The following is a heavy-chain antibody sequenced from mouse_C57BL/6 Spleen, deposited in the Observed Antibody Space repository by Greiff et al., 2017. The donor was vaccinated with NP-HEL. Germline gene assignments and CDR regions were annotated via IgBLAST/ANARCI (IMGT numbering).Heavy chain of an antibody. CDR3: ATVVDWYFDV. J-gene: IGHJ1*03. V-gene: IGHV1-81*01. Sequence: LQESGAELARPGASVKLSCKASGYTFTSYGISWVKQRTGQGLEWNGEIYPRSGNTYYNEKFKGKATLTADKSSSTAYMELRSLTSEDSAVYFCATVVDWYFDVWGTGTTVTVSS. CDR1: GYTFTSYG. CDR2: IYPRSGNT. D-gene: IGHD1-1*01.